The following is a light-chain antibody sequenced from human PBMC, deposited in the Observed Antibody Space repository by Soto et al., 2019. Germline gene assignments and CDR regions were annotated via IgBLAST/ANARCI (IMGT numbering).Light chain of an antibody. V-gene: IGLV2-14*01. J-gene: IGLJ1*01. CDR1: SSDVGGYNY. CDR2: DVS. CDR3: ISYPAGITLDV. Sequence: QPASVSGSPGQSITLSCTGTSSDVGGYNYVSWYQLHPGRAPKLIIYDVSHRPSGIHNRFSGSKSGNTASLTISGLQPEDEADYFCISYPAGITLDVFGPGTKLTVL.